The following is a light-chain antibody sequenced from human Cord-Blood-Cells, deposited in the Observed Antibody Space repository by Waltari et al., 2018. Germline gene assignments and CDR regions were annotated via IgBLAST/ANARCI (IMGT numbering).Light chain of an antibody. Sequence: SFELPQPASVTEAPGTTARIPRPGDACPQHYPFRYQQKPGQAPVLVIYKHSDRPSGIPERFSGSSSGTTVTLTISGVQAEDEADYYCQSADSSGTYYVFGTGTKVTVL. J-gene: IGLJ1*01. CDR3: QSADSSGTYYV. CDR2: KHS. CDR1: ACPQHY. V-gene: IGLV3-25*03.